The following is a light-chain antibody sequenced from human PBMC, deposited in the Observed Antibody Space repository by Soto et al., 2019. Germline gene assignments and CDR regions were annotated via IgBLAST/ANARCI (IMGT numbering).Light chain of an antibody. CDR3: QQSSRTPIT. J-gene: IGKJ5*01. CDR2: GAS. CDR1: QRINSY. V-gene: IGKV1-39*01. Sequence: DMQITHSPSSLSASVLYRVTISSRTSQRINSYLNWYQQKPGEAPTLLIYGASSLQSGVPSRFSGSGSGTDFTLAINSLQPEDFATYYCQQSSRTPITFGQGTRLEIK.